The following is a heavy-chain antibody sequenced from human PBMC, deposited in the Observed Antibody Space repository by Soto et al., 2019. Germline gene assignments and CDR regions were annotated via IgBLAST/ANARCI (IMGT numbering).Heavy chain of an antibody. V-gene: IGHV4-30-2*01. CDR3: ARAHGDFLTGYSQLVEY. J-gene: IGHJ4*02. CDR2: IYHSGST. Sequence: PSETLSLTCAVSGGSISSGGYSCRWIRQPPGKGLEWIGYIYHSGSTYYNPSLKSRVTISVDRSRNQFSLKLSSVTAADTAVYYCARAHGDFLTGYSQLVEYWCQGTLVTVSS. D-gene: IGHD3-9*01. CDR1: GGSISSGGYS.